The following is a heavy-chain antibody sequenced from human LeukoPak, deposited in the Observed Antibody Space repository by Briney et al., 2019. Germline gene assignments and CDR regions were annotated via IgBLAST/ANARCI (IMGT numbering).Heavy chain of an antibody. CDR2: ISGTGGNT. D-gene: IGHD3-22*01. V-gene: IGHV3-23*01. J-gene: IGHJ4*02. Sequence: PGGSLRLSCAASGFTFSSYAMSWVRQAPGEGLEWVSGISGTGGNTDHADSVKGRFTISRDNSKDTLYLQMNSLRAEDTAIHYCAKASSPSSGCITYWGQGTLVTVSS. CDR3: AKASSPSSGCITY. CDR1: GFTFSSYA.